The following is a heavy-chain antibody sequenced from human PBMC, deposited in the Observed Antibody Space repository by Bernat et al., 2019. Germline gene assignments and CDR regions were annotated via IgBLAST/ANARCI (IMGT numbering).Heavy chain of an antibody. CDR1: GASISSSSYY. Sequence: QLQLQESGPGLVKPSETLSLTCTVSGASISSSSYYWGWVRQPPGEGLEWIGSFSYGGSTYYNPSPTSRVTISVDTSKNQFSLKLTSVTAADAAVYFCAVITWQVGYWGQGTLVTVSS. V-gene: IGHV4-39*01. CDR2: FSYGGST. J-gene: IGHJ4*02. D-gene: IGHD3-16*01. CDR3: AVITWQVGY.